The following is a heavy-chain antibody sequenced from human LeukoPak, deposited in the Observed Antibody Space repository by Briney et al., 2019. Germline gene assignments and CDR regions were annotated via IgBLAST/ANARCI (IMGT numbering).Heavy chain of an antibody. J-gene: IGHJ4*02. Sequence: GESLKISCQGSGYRFTTYWIDWVRQVPGKGLEWMGIIYPGDSTTRYSPSFEGQVTISADKSISTAFLQWTSLKASDTAMYYCVRQGDDYNTGFDYWGQGTLVTVSS. V-gene: IGHV5-51*01. CDR1: GYRFTTYW. CDR3: VRQGDDYNTGFDY. D-gene: IGHD5-24*01. CDR2: IYPGDSTT.